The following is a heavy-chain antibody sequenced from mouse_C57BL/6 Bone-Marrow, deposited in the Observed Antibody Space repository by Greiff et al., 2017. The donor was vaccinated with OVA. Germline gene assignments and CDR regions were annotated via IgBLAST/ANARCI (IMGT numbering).Heavy chain of an antibody. CDR3: ARWTYYAMDY. Sequence: VQLQESGAELVRPGPSVKMSCKASGYTFTNYWIGWAKQRPGHGLEWIGDIYPGGGYTNYNEKFKGKATLTADKSSSTAYMQFSSLTSEDSAIYYCARWTYYAMDYWGQGTSVTVSS. J-gene: IGHJ4*01. CDR2: IYPGGGYT. CDR1: GYTFTNYW. V-gene: IGHV1-63*01.